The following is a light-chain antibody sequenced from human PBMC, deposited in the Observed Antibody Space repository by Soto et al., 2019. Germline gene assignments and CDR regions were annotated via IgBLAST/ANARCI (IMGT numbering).Light chain of an antibody. CDR2: GAS. CDR1: QSIHTH. CDR3: QTYDKAPWT. Sequence: DIPMTQSPSSLSASVGDRVTITCRASQSIHTHLAGYQQKPGNSPKLLVYGASTLHSGVPSRFSASGSGTDFILTISRLQSEDVATYYGQTYDKAPWTFGPGTRV. J-gene: IGKJ1*01. V-gene: IGKV1-27*01.